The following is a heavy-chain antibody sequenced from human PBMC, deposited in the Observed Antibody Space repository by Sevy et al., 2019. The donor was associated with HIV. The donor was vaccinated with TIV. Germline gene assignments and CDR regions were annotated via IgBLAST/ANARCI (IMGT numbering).Heavy chain of an antibody. CDR2: ISGHNGNT. D-gene: IGHD6-13*01. CDR3: ARVFCGAAAGADFYYYMDV. V-gene: IGHV1-18*01. J-gene: IGHJ6*03. CDR1: GYNFIIYG. Sequence: ASVKVSCKASGYNFIIYGISWVRQAPGQGLEWMGWISGHNGNTNYAQNFQGRVTMTRDTSTSTAYMELRSLRSDDTAVYYCARVFCGAAAGADFYYYMDVWGKGTTVTVSS.